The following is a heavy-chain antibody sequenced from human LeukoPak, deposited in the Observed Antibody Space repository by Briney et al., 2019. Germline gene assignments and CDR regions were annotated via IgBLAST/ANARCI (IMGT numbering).Heavy chain of an antibody. V-gene: IGHV3-11*01. CDR3: AKGKEQQLVSCMDV. D-gene: IGHD6-13*01. CDR2: ISSSGSTI. Sequence: GGSLRLSCAASGFTFSDYYMSWIRQAPGKGLEWVSYISSSGSTIYYADSVKGRFTISRGNAKNSLYLQMNSLRAEDTAVYYCAKGKEQQLVSCMDVWGKGTTVTVSS. J-gene: IGHJ6*03. CDR1: GFTFSDYY.